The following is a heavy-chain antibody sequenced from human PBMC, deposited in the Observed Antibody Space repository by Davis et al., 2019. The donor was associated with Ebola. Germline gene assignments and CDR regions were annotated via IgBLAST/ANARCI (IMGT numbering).Heavy chain of an antibody. V-gene: IGHV3-48*02. D-gene: IGHD6-19*01. Sequence: PGGSLRLSCAASGFSFSSHSMNWVRQAPGKGLEWLSYISGGDGGTTYTDSVKGRFTISRDDAQNSLFLEMNSLRDEDTAVYYCARLMRTGGWYSDFWGQGALVIVSS. CDR1: GFSFSSHS. CDR2: ISGGDGGT. CDR3: ARLMRTGGWYSDF. J-gene: IGHJ4*02.